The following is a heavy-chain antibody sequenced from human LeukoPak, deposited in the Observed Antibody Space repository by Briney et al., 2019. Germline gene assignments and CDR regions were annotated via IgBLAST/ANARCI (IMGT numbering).Heavy chain of an antibody. D-gene: IGHD4-17*01. Sequence: ASVKVSCKASGYTFTSYDINWVRQAPGQGLEWMGWMNPNSGNTGYAQKFQGRVTMTGNTSISTAYMELSSLRSEDTAVYYCARDIGSYGDYYYYMDVWGKGTTVTVSS. CDR3: ARDIGSYGDYYYYMDV. CDR1: GYTFTSYD. CDR2: MNPNSGNT. V-gene: IGHV1-8*01. J-gene: IGHJ6*03.